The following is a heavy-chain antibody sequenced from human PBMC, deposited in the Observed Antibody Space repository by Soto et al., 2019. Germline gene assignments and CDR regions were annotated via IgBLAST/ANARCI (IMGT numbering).Heavy chain of an antibody. CDR3: ARQGEYYYFYAVDV. V-gene: IGHV5-51*01. D-gene: IGHD3-10*01. Sequence: PGESLKISCRGSGYSFTEYWIAWVRQMPGKGLEWMGIIFPGDPDTRYSPSFQGQVTISADKSISTTYLQWSSLKASDTAMYYCARQGEYYYFYAVDVWGQGNPVTVSS. J-gene: IGHJ6*02. CDR1: GYSFTEYW. CDR2: IFPGDPDT.